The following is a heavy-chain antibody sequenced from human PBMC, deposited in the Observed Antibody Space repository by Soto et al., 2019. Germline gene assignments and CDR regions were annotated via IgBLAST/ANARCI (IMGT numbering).Heavy chain of an antibody. CDR1: GGSIRSDEHY. Sequence: QVELQESGPGLVKPSETLSLTCTVSGGSIRSDEHYWNWVRQPPGKGLEWIGYIYSSGSTYYNPSLKSRVSISIDTSKNQFSLKLKSVTAADTAVYYCARSTGRYWGQGTLVIVSS. CDR2: IYSSGST. J-gene: IGHJ4*02. CDR3: ARSTGRY. V-gene: IGHV4-30-4*01. D-gene: IGHD2-21*01.